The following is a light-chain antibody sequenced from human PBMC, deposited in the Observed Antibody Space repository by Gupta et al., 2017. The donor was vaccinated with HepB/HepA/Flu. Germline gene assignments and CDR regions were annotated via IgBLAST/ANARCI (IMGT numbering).Light chain of an antibody. V-gene: IGLV1-51*02. CDR2: ENN. CDR1: SSNIGNNY. J-gene: IGLJ3*02. CDR3: GTWDSSLSVGV. Sequence: SAAPGQKVTISCSGSSSNIGNNYVSWYQQLPGTAPKLLIYENNKRPSGIPDRFSGSKSGTSATLGITGLQTGDEAEYYCGTWDSSLSVGVFGGGTKLTVL.